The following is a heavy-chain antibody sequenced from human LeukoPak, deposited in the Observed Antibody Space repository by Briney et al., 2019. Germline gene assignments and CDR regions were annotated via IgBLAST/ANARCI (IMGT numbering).Heavy chain of an antibody. V-gene: IGHV3-30-3*01. J-gene: IGHJ4*02. Sequence: GGSLRLSCAASGFTFSSYAMHWVRQAPGKGLEWVAVISYDGSNKYYADSVKGRFTISRDNSKNTLFLQMNSLRAEDTAVYYCARDHQGDYWGQGTLVTVSS. CDR2: ISYDGSNK. CDR1: GFTFSSYA. CDR3: ARDHQGDY.